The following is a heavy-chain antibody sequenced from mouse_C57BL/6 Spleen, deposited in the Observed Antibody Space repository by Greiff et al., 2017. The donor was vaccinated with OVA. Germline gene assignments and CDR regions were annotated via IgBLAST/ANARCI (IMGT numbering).Heavy chain of an antibody. CDR2: ISSGGDYI. J-gene: IGHJ2*01. D-gene: IGHD1-1*01. CDR3: TRDRGDYGSRIFDY. Sequence: EVQGVESGEGLVKPGGSLKLSCAASGFTFSSYAMSWVRQTPEKRLEWVAYISSGGDYIYYADTVKGRFTISRDNARNTLYLQMSSLKSEDTAMYYCTRDRGDYGSRIFDYWGQGTTLTVSS. V-gene: IGHV5-9-1*02. CDR1: GFTFSSYA.